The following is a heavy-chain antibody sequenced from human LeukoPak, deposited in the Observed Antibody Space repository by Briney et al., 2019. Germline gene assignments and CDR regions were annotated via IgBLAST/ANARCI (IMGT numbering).Heavy chain of an antibody. CDR2: IYTSGST. CDR3: ARGGYCSSTSCYSDWFDP. CDR1: GGSISSSSYY. Sequence: SETLSLTCTVSGGSISSSSYYWSWIRQPAGKGLEWIGRIYTSGSTNYNPSLKSRVTMSVDTSKNQFSLKLSSVTAADTAVYYCARGGYCSSTSCYSDWFDPWGQGTLVTVSS. D-gene: IGHD2-2*01. J-gene: IGHJ5*02. V-gene: IGHV4-61*02.